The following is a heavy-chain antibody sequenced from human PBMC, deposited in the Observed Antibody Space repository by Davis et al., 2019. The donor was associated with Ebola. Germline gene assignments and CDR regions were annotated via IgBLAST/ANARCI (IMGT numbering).Heavy chain of an antibody. V-gene: IGHV4-59*08. D-gene: IGHD4-23*01. CDR2: IYYSGST. CDR3: ARHTSYGGKTWFDP. CDR1: GGSISSHY. J-gene: IGHJ5*02. Sequence: SETLSLTCTVSGGSISSHYWRWIRQSPGKGLEWNAYIYYSGSTSYNPSLKSRVTISVDTSENQFSLRLTSVTAADTALYYCARHTSYGGKTWFDPWGQGTLVTVSS.